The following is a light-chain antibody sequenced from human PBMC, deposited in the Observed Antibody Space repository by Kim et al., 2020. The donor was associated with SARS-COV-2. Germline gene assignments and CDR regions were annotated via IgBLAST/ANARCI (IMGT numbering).Light chain of an antibody. CDR1: QGISNY. CDR3: QKYNSDPLT. Sequence: DIQMTQSPSSLSASVGDRVTITCRVSQGISNYLAWYQQKPGNVPKLLIYAASTLQSGVPSRFSGSGSGTDFTLTISSLQPEDVATYYCQKYNSDPLTFGGGTKVDIK. CDR2: AAS. V-gene: IGKV1-27*01. J-gene: IGKJ4*01.